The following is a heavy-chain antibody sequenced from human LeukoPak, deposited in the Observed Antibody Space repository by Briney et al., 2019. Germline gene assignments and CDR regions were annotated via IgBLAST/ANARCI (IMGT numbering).Heavy chain of an antibody. D-gene: IGHD4-17*01. Sequence: PSETLSLTCTVSGGSISSSSYYWGWIRQPPGKGLEWIGSIYYSGSTYYNPSLKSRVTISVDTSKNQFSLKLSSVTAADTAVYYCARGGYGDYDEGNDAFDIWGQGTMVTVSS. J-gene: IGHJ3*02. CDR3: ARGGYGDYDEGNDAFDI. CDR2: IYYSGST. CDR1: GGSISSSSYY. V-gene: IGHV4-39*07.